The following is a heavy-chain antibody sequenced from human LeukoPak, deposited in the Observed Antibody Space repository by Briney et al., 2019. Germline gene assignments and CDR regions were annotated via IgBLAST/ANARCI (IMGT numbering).Heavy chain of an antibody. Sequence: GGSLRLSCAASGFTFSSYAMSWVRQAPGKGLEWVSAISGSGGSTYYADSVKGRFTISRDNSKNTLYLQMNSLSADDTALYYCAKGTSNGWYGESWGQGTLVTVSS. CDR3: AKGTSNGWYGES. V-gene: IGHV3-23*01. D-gene: IGHD6-19*01. J-gene: IGHJ5*02. CDR2: ISGSGGST. CDR1: GFTFSSYA.